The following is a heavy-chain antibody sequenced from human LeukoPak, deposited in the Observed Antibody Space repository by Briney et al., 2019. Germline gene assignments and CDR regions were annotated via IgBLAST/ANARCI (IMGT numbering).Heavy chain of an antibody. CDR3: ATGHYYDSSGYYPLPDAFDI. D-gene: IGHD3-22*01. J-gene: IGHJ3*02. CDR2: IESDGTST. CDR1: GFTFTTSR. Sequence: PGGSLRLSCAASGFTFTTSRMHWFRQAPGKGLVWVSRIESDGTSTTCADSVKGRFTISRDNAKNILYLQMNSLRAEDTAVYHCATGHYYDSSGYYPLPDAFDIWGQGTMVTVSS. V-gene: IGHV3-74*01.